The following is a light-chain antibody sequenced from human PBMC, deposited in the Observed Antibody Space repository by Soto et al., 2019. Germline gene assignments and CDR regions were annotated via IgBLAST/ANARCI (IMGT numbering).Light chain of an antibody. Sequence: IQMTQSPSTLSAPVGYKFTITCRASQSISSWLAWYQQKPGKAPKLLIYDASSLESGVPSRFSGSGSGTEFTLTISSLQPDDFATYYCQQYNSYSFGQGTRLEIK. CDR1: QSISSW. CDR2: DAS. J-gene: IGKJ5*01. CDR3: QQYNSYS. V-gene: IGKV1-5*01.